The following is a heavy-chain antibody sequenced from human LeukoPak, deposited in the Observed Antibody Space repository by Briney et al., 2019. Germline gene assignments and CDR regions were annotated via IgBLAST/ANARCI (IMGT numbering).Heavy chain of an antibody. V-gene: IGHV1-18*01. CDR2: ISAYNGNT. CDR3: ARDFIAVAGIPSDY. Sequence: VASVKVSCKASGYTFTSYGISWVRQAPGQGLEWMGWISAYNGNTNYAQKLQGRVTKTTDTSTSTAYMELRSLRSDDTAAYYCARDFIAVAGIPSDYWGQGTLVTVSS. J-gene: IGHJ4*02. CDR1: GYTFTSYG. D-gene: IGHD6-19*01.